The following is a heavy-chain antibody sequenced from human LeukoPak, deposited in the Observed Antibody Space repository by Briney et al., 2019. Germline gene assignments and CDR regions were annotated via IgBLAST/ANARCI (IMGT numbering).Heavy chain of an antibody. CDR3: AKTYYSSRAHYYYYYYMDV. V-gene: IGHV3-23*01. D-gene: IGHD3-10*01. J-gene: IGHJ6*03. CDR2: ISGSGSGGST. CDR1: GFTFSSSA. Sequence: PGGSLRLSCAASGFTFSSSAMSWVRQAPGKGLEWVSSISGSGSGGSTYYADSVKGRFTISRDNSKNTRYLQMNSLRAEDTAVYYCAKTYYSSRAHYYYYYYMDVWGKGTTVTISS.